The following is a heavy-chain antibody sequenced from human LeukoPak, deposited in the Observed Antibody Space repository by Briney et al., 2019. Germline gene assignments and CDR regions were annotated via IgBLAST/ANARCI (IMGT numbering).Heavy chain of an antibody. CDR3: ARGLGGVDY. Sequence: GGSLRLSCAASGFTFSNAWMNWVRQAPGKGLEWVSSISTSSSYIHYADSVKGRFTISRDNARNSLYLQMNSLRAEDTAVYYCARGLGGVDYWGQGTLVTVSS. CDR1: GFTFSNAW. V-gene: IGHV3-21*01. J-gene: IGHJ4*02. CDR2: ISTSSSYI. D-gene: IGHD3-10*01.